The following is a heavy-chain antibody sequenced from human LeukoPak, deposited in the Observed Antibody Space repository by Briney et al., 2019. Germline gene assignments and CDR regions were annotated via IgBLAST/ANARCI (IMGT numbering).Heavy chain of an antibody. CDR1: GFTFSGYW. CDR3: AKDYYASSSGYFDY. CDR2: IKQDGSEK. V-gene: IGHV3-7*01. J-gene: IGHJ4*02. Sequence: GGSLRLSCAASGFTFSGYWMSWVRQAPGKGLEWVANIKQDGSEKYYVDSVKGRFSISRDNAKNSLYLQMSSLRAEDTAVYYCAKDYYASSSGYFDYWGQGTLVTVSS. D-gene: IGHD3-10*01.